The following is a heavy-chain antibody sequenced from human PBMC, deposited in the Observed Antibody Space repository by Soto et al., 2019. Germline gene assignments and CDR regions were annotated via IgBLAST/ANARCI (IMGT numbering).Heavy chain of an antibody. CDR1: VYTFTRYG. J-gene: IGHJ6*03. CDR3: ARVPYYDFWSGYSSPVYYYYMDV. V-gene: IGHV1-18*01. D-gene: IGHD3-3*01. CDR2: ISAYNGNT. Sequence: ASVKVSCKASVYTFTRYGSSWVRQAPGQGLEWMGWISAYNGNTNYAQKLQGRVTMTTDTSTSTAYMELRSLRSDDTAVYYCARVPYYDFWSGYSSPVYYYYMDVWGKGTTVTVSS.